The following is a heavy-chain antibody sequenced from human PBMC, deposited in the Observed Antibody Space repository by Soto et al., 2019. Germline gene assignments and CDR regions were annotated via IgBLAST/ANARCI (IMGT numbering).Heavy chain of an antibody. Sequence: GGPQRLGDTAYGGKVGGKSRNLNSRAPGKGLEWVSYISSSSSTIYYADSVKGRFTISRDNAKNSLYLQTTSVRDEETGVYYCARDQSARPWLQRMVVSGQGATVTVSS. D-gene: IGHD5-18*01. CDR2: ISSSSSTI. J-gene: IGHJ6*02. V-gene: IGHV3-48*02. CDR3: ARDQSARPWLQRMVV. CDR1: GGKVGGKS.